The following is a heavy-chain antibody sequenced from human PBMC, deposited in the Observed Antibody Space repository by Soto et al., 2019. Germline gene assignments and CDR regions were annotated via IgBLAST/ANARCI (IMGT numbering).Heavy chain of an antibody. J-gene: IGHJ5*02. CDR2: ISGSGGST. CDR3: ARNSGWDKNWFDP. Sequence: LRHSCAAAEFTISSYAMSRVSKAPGKGLEWVSAISGSGGSTYYADSVKGRFTISRDNSKNTLYLQMNSLTAADTAVYYCARNSGWDKNWFDPWGQGTLVTVSS. V-gene: IGHV3-23*01. CDR1: EFTISSYA. D-gene: IGHD6-19*01.